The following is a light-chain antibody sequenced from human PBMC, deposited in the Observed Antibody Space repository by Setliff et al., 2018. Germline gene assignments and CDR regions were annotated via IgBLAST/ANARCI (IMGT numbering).Light chain of an antibody. V-gene: IGLV2-14*01. CDR3: SSYTSSSTPYV. CDR1: SSDVGGYNY. CDR2: DVS. Sequence: QSVLTQPASVSGSPGQSITISCTGTSSDVGGYNYVSWYQRHPGKAPKLMIYDVSKRPSGVSNRFSGSKSGNTASLTISGLQAEDEADYYCSSYTSSSTPYVFGTGTKVTV. J-gene: IGLJ1*01.